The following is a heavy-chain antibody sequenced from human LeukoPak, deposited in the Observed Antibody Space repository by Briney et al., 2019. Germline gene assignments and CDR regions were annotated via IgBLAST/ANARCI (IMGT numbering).Heavy chain of an antibody. D-gene: IGHD3-10*01. CDR2: IWYNGSNE. V-gene: IGHV3-33*08. CDR1: GFTFSSYG. Sequence: QPGRSLRLSCAASGFTFSSYGMHWVRQAPGKGLEWVAVIWYNGSNEYYADSVKGRFTISRDNSKNTLYLQMNSLRAEDTAVYYCAREDTPAYYGSGSYLDNWFDPWGQEPWSPSPQ. J-gene: IGHJ5*02. CDR3: AREDTPAYYGSGSYLDNWFDP.